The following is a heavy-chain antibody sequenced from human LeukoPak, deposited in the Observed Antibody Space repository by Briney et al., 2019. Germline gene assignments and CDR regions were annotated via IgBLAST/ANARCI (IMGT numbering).Heavy chain of an antibody. J-gene: IGHJ4*02. CDR2: IIPIFGTA. V-gene: IGHV1-69*06. Sequence: ASGKVSCKASGATFSSYAISWVRQAPGQGLEWMGGIIPIFGTANYAQKFQGRVTITADKSTSTAYMELSSLRSEDTAVYYCATDDCSGGIQACALGYWGQGTLVTVSS. CDR3: ATDDCSGGIQACALGY. D-gene: IGHD2-15*01. CDR1: GATFSSYA.